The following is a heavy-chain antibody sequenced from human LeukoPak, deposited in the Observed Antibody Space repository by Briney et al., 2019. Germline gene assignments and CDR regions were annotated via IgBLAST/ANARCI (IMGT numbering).Heavy chain of an antibody. CDR2: INPNSGGT. D-gene: IGHD3-10*01. V-gene: IGHV1-2*02. Sequence: ASVKVSCKASGYTFTGYYMHWVRQAPGQGLGWMGWINPNSGGTNYAQKFQGRVTMTRDTSISTAYMELSRLRSDDTAVYYCARGYGSGSYSAFDIWGQGTMVTVSS. J-gene: IGHJ3*02. CDR1: GYTFTGYY. CDR3: ARGYGSGSYSAFDI.